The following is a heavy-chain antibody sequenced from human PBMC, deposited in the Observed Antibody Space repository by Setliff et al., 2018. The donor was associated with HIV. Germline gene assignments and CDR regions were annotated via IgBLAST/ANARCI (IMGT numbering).Heavy chain of an antibody. J-gene: IGHJ6*03. CDR2: INPDNGRT. Sequence: ASVKVSCKASGYIFTGYHMHWVRRAPGQGFEWMGWINPDNGRTQYGQKFQGRLTLTRDTSIRTAYMELSGLTFDDTAMYYCSRDRRAGVYYYTDVWGTGSTVTVSS. CDR1: GYIFTGYH. V-gene: IGHV1-2*02. D-gene: IGHD7-27*01. CDR3: SRDRRAGVYYYTDV.